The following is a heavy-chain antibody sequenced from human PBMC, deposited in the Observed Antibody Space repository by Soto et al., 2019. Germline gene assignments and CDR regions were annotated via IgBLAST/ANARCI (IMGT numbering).Heavy chain of an antibody. CDR3: ARRRDGTYALDY. D-gene: IGHD4-17*01. V-gene: IGHV2-5*02. CDR2: IYWDGDK. Sequence: QITLKESGPTLLKPTQTLTLTCTFSGFSLSTNGVGVGWIRQPPGKALEWLALIYWDGDKRYSPSLRSRLTLTKDNSKNQVVLTMTNMDPVDTATYYCARRRDGTYALDYWGQGTLVTVAS. CDR1: GFSLSTNGVG. J-gene: IGHJ4*02.